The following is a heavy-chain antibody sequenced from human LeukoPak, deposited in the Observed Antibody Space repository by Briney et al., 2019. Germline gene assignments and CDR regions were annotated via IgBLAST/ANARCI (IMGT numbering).Heavy chain of an antibody. CDR2: MNHSGSA. CDR3: ARLRGATVAHNWFDP. V-gene: IGHV4-34*01. D-gene: IGHD6-19*01. CDR1: GGSFSGYY. J-gene: IGHJ5*02. Sequence: SETLSLTSAVYGGSFSGYYWTWIRPPPGKGLEWIGEMNHSGSANYNPSLKSLVTISVDTSKNQCSLRLSSVTAADTAVYYCARLRGATVAHNWFDPWGQGTLVTVSS.